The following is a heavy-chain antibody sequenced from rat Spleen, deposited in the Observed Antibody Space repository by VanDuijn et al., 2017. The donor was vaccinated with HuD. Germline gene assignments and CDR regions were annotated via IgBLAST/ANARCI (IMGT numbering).Heavy chain of an antibody. J-gene: IGHJ2*01. CDR1: GHSITSSYR. Sequence: EVQLQESGPGLVKPSQSLSLTCSVTGHSITSSYRWNWIRKFPGNKLEWMGYINSAGSTNYNPSLKSQISITRDTSKNQFFLQLNSVTTEDTATYYCASRDYWGQGVMVTVSS. V-gene: IGHV3-3*01. CDR3: ASRDY. CDR2: INSAGST.